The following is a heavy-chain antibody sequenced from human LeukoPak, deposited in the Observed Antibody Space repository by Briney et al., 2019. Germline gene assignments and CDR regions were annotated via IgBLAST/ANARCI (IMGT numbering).Heavy chain of an antibody. J-gene: IGHJ6*04. CDR1: GFTVSSKY. V-gene: IGHV3-66*01. CDR3: AELGITMIGGV. Sequence: GGSVRPFCAASGFTVSSKYMSWVRQAPGKGLEWVSVIYSGGSTHYADSVKGRFTISRDNSKNTLYLQMNSLRAEDTAVYYCAELGITMIGGVWGKGTTVTISS. D-gene: IGHD3-10*02. CDR2: IYSGGST.